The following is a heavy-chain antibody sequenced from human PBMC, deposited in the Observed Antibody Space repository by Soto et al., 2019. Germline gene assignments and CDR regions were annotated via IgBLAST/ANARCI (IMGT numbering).Heavy chain of an antibody. J-gene: IGHJ5*02. CDR3: AGGSIAGDSSWFDP. CDR2: ISSSSSYI. V-gene: IGHV3-21*05. CDR1: GFTFSSYS. Sequence: PGGSLRLSCAASGFTFSSYSMNWVRQAPGKGLEWVSYISSSSSYIYYADSVKGRFTISRDNAKNSLYLQMNSLRAEDTAVYYCAGGSIAGDSSWFDPWGQGTQVTVS. D-gene: IGHD6-6*01.